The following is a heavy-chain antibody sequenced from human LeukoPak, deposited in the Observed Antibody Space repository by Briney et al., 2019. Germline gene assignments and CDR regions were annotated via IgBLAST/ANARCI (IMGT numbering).Heavy chain of an antibody. Sequence: SETLSLTCTVSGGSISSGDYYWSWIRQPPGKGLEWIGYIYNSGTIYYNPSLKSRLTISVDTSRNQFSLRLRSVTAADTAVYYCATAPLPATMWNWYFDLWGRGTLDTVSS. CDR1: GGSISSGDYY. D-gene: IGHD2-2*01. CDR2: IYNSGTI. V-gene: IGHV4-30-4*01. J-gene: IGHJ2*01. CDR3: ATAPLPATMWNWYFDL.